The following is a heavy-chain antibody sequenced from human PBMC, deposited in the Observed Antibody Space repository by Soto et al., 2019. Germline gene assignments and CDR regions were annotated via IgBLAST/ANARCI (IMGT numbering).Heavy chain of an antibody. J-gene: IGHJ4*02. D-gene: IGHD3-22*01. Sequence: GASVKVSCKASGYTFTSYYMHWVRQAPGQGLEWMGIINPSGGSTSYAQKFQGRVTMTRDTSTSTVYMELSSLRSEDTAVYYCARDTYYYDSSGSPPFDYWGQGTLVTVSS. CDR1: GYTFTSYY. CDR3: ARDTYYYDSSGSPPFDY. V-gene: IGHV1-46*01. CDR2: INPSGGST.